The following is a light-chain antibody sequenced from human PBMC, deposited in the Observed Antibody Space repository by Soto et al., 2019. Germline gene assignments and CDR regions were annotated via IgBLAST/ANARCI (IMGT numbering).Light chain of an antibody. CDR1: QGISSS. J-gene: IGKJ3*01. CDR2: AAS. Sequence: DIQMTQSPSSLSASVGDTVTITCRASQGISSSLAWYQQKAGKVPDLLIYAASTLQSGVPSHFSGSGSGTDFTLTISSLQHEDVATYYCQEYHSPPFTFGPGTRVEIK. V-gene: IGKV1-27*01. CDR3: QEYHSPPFT.